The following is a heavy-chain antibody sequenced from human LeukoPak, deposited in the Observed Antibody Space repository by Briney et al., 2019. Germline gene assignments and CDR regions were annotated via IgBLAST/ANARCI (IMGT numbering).Heavy chain of an antibody. CDR3: ARKTVTSWCFDL. V-gene: IGHV4-59*08. Sequence: SETLSLTCTVSGDSISNYYWSWIRQPPGKGLEWIGYVYYSGSTNYNPSLKSRVTISVDTSKNQFSLKLTSLTAAGTAVYYCARKTVTSWCFDLWGRDTLVTVSS. CDR2: VYYSGST. D-gene: IGHD4-17*01. CDR1: GDSISNYY. J-gene: IGHJ2*01.